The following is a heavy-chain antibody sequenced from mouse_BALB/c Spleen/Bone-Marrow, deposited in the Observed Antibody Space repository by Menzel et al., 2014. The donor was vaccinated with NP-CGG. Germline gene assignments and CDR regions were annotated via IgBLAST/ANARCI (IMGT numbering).Heavy chain of an antibody. D-gene: IGHD1-2*01. CDR1: GFDFSRYW. V-gene: IGHV4-1*02. Sequence: EVMLVESGGGLVQPGGSLKLSCAASGFDFSRYWMSWVRQAPGKGLEWIGEINPDSRTINYSPSLKDKFIISRDNAKNTLYLRLNKVRSEDTALYYCARPDYYGSLNYWGQGTTLTVSS. CDR3: ARPDYYGSLNY. J-gene: IGHJ2*01. CDR2: INPDSRTI.